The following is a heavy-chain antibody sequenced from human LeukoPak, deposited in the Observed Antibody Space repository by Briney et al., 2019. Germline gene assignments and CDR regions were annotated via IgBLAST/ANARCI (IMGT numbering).Heavy chain of an antibody. V-gene: IGHV1-18*01. J-gene: IGHJ4*02. CDR2: ISAYNGNT. CDR3: ARAGITSGWVQDKDY. Sequence: ASVKVSCTASVYTFTSSGINWVRQAPGHGLEWMGWISAYNGNTKHAQKPQGRVTMTTGTTTSTDYKELKSLRTDDTAVYDCARAGITSGWVQDKDYGGQGNRVTVSA. CDR1: VYTFTSSG. D-gene: IGHD6-19*01.